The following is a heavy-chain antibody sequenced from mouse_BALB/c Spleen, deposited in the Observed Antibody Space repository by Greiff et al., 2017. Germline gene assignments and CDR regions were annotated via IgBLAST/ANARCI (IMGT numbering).Heavy chain of an antibody. D-gene: IGHD2-2*01. CDR3: ARGGGYYRYFDV. CDR1: GFTFSDYY. J-gene: IGHJ1*01. Sequence: EVQLVESGGGLVKPGGSLKLSCAASGFTFSDYYMYWVRQTPEKRLEWVATISDGGSYTYYPDSVKGRFTISRDNAKNNLYLQMSSLKSEDTAMYYCARGGGYYRYFDVWGAGTTVTVSS. CDR2: ISDGGSYT. V-gene: IGHV5-4*02.